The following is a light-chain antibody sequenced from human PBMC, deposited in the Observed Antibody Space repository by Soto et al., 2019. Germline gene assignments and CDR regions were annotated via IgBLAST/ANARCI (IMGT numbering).Light chain of an antibody. Sequence: IVVTQSPANLSLSPGERTTLSCRASQSVSNNYLAWYQQKPGQAPRLLIYGASSRATGIPDRFSGSASGTDFTLTISRLEPEDFAVYFCQQYSDLPMTFGQGTRLEIK. CDR1: QSVSNNY. V-gene: IGKV3-20*01. J-gene: IGKJ5*01. CDR3: QQYSDLPMT. CDR2: GAS.